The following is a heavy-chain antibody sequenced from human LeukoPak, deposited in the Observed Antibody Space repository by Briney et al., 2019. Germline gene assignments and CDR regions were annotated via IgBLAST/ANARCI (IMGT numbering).Heavy chain of an antibody. J-gene: IGHJ3*02. CDR2: IYYSGST. V-gene: IGHV4-59*01. D-gene: IGHD3-22*01. CDR3: ARISDRLADAFDI. Sequence: SETLSLTCTVSGGSICSYYWSWIRQPPGKGLEWIGYIYYSGSTNYNPSLKSRVTISVDTSKNQFSLKLSSVTAADTAVYYCARISDRLADAFDIWGQGTMVTVSS. CDR1: GGSICSYY.